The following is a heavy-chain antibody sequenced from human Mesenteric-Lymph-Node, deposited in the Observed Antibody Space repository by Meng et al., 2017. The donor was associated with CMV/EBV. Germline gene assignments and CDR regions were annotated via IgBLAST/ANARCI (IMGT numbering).Heavy chain of an antibody. V-gene: IGHV1-69*06. J-gene: IGHJ4*02. CDR1: GGTFSSYA. CDR3: ARVQLELYYFDY. D-gene: IGHD1-1*01. CDR2: IIPIFGTA. Sequence: KGSGGTFSSYAISWVRQAPGQGLEWMGGIIPIFGTANYAQKFQGRVTITADKFTSTAYMELSSLRSEDTAVYYCARVQLELYYFDYWGQGTLVTVSS.